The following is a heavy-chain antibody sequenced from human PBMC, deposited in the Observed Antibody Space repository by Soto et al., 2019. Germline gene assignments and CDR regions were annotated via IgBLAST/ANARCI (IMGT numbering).Heavy chain of an antibody. CDR2: INHSGST. V-gene: IGHV4-34*01. D-gene: IGHD6-19*01. Sequence: PSETLSLTCAVYGGSFSGYYWSWIRQPPGKGLEWIGEINHSGSTNYNPSPKSRVTISVDTSKNQFSLKLSSVTAADTAVYYCARGRSSGWPIRVPDAFDIWGQGTMVTVSS. CDR3: ARGRSSGWPIRVPDAFDI. CDR1: GGSFSGYY. J-gene: IGHJ3*02.